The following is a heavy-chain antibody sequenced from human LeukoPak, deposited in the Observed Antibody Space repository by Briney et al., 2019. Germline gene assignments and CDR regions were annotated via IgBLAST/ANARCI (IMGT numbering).Heavy chain of an antibody. J-gene: IGHJ4*02. CDR2: IYYSGST. CDR1: GGSFSGYY. CDR3: ARGVWYYYDSSGYYFDY. D-gene: IGHD3-22*01. Sequence: SETLSLTCAVYGGSFSGYYWSWIRQPPGKGLEWIGYIYYSGSTNYNPSLKSRVTISVDTSKNQFSLKLSSVTAADTAVYYCARGVWYYYDSSGYYFDYWGQGTLVTVSS. V-gene: IGHV4-59*01.